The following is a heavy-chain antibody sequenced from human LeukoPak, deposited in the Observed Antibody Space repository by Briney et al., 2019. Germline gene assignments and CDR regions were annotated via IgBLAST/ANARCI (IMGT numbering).Heavy chain of an antibody. Sequence: GGSLRLSCAASGFTFSSYGMHWVRQAPGKGLEWVSSISSSSSSYIYYADSVKGRFTISRDNAKNSLYLQMNSLRAEDTAVYYCASNYDILTGYYPWYFDLWGRGTLVTVSS. CDR3: ASNYDILTGYYPWYFDL. D-gene: IGHD3-9*01. J-gene: IGHJ2*01. V-gene: IGHV3-21*01. CDR2: ISSSSSSYI. CDR1: GFTFSSYG.